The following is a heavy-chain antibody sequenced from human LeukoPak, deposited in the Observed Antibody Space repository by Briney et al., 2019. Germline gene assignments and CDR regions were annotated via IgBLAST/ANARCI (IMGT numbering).Heavy chain of an antibody. CDR2: ISYDGSNK. CDR3: ARGRTVTNWFDP. Sequence: PGGSLRLSCAASGFTFSSYAMHWVRQAPGKGLEWVAVISYDGSNKYYADSVKGRFTISRDNSKNTLYLQMNSLRAEDTAVYYCARGRTVTNWFDPWGQGTLVTVSS. V-gene: IGHV3-30-3*01. CDR1: GFTFSSYA. J-gene: IGHJ5*02. D-gene: IGHD4-11*01.